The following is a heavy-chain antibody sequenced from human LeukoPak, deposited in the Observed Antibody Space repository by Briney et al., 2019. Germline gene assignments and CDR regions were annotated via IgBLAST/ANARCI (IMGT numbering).Heavy chain of an antibody. CDR3: ARVDRYIVVVPAASYYFDY. J-gene: IGHJ4*02. CDR2: SDHSGST. V-gene: IGHV4-38-2*02. CDR1: GFSISSCYY. Sequence: AETLSLTCTVSGFSISSCYYWGWRRQPPGKGLGWVGSSDHSGSTYYAPSLKSRVTISVDTSKNPLSLKLSCVTAGDTAVYYCARVDRYIVVVPAASYYFDYWGQGRLVAASS. D-gene: IGHD2-2*01.